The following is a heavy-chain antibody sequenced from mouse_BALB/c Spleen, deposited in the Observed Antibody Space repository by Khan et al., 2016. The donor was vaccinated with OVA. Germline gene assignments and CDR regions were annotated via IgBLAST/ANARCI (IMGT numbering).Heavy chain of an antibody. Sequence: ESGADLVKPGASIKMSCETSGYTFPSYNVHWVKQTPGQGLEWIGAIYPGDGDTSYNQNFKAKATLTADKSSSTAYMQLGSLTSEDSAVYYCAIQYFGYALDYWGQGTSVTVSS. V-gene: IGHV1-12*01. CDR2: IYPGDGDT. D-gene: IGHD2-10*02. CDR3: AIQYFGYALDY. CDR1: GYTFPSYN. J-gene: IGHJ4*01.